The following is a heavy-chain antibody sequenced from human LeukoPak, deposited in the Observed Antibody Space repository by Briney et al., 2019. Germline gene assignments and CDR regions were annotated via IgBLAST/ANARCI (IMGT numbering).Heavy chain of an antibody. CDR1: GFTFSSYW. CDR2: IKQDGSEK. D-gene: IGHD1-26*01. J-gene: IGHJ5*02. CDR3: AREGRPHSGSYYWFDP. V-gene: IGHV3-7*03. Sequence: PGGSLRLSCAASGFTFSSYWMSWVRQAPGKGLEWVANIKQDGSEKYYVDSVKGRFTISRDNAKNSLYLQMNSLRAEDTAVYYCAREGRPHSGSYYWFDPWGQGTLVTVSS.